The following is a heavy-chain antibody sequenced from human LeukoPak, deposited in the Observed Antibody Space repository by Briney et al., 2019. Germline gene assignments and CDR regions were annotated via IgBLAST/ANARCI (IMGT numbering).Heavy chain of an antibody. V-gene: IGHV3-23*01. D-gene: IGHD1-14*01. J-gene: IGHJ4*02. CDR1: GFTFSSYA. Sequence: PGGSLRHSYAASGFTFSSYAMSWVRQAPGKGLEWVSSISGSGGTTYYADSVKGRFTISRDNSNNTMYMQMNNLRAADTAVYYCAKQPRPRAPAEYFSDYWGQGTLVTVSS. CDR3: AKQPRPRAPAEYFSDY. CDR2: ISGSGGTT.